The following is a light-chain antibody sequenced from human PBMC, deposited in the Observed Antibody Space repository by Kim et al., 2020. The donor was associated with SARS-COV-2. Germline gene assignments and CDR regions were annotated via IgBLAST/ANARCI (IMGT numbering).Light chain of an antibody. CDR3: ATWEDSLSGPV. V-gene: IGLV1-47*01. Sequence: GHRITISCSGSPSNVGTNYVSWYQQVPGAAPKVLIYRNTVRPSGVPDRFSGSKSVTSASLAISGLRSEDEAVYYCATWEDSLSGPVFGGGTQLTVL. CDR1: PSNVGTNY. CDR2: RNT. J-gene: IGLJ2*01.